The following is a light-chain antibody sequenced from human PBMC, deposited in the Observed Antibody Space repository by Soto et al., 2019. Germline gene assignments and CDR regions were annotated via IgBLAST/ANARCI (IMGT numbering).Light chain of an antibody. Sequence: EIVLTQSPVTLSLSPGDRATLSCRASQTVSTYLAWYQQKPGQAPRLLIYGASSRATGIPDRFSGSGSGTDFTLTISRLEPEDFAVYYCQQYGSLITFGQGTRLEIK. CDR1: QTVSTY. CDR2: GAS. V-gene: IGKV3-20*01. CDR3: QQYGSLIT. J-gene: IGKJ5*01.